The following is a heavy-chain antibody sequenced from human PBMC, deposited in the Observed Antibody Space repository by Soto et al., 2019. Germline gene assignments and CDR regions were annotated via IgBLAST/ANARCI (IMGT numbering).Heavy chain of an antibody. CDR3: ARLYYYGSGSYYNGYFDY. V-gene: IGHV1-18*01. CDR2: IGAYNGNT. Sequence: QVQLVQSGAEVKKPGASVKVSCKASGYTFTSYGISWVRQAPGQGLEWMGWIGAYNGNTNYAQKLQGRVTMTTDTSTSTAYMELRSLRSDDTAVYYCARLYYYGSGSYYNGYFDYWGQGTLVTVSS. CDR1: GYTFTSYG. J-gene: IGHJ4*02. D-gene: IGHD3-10*01.